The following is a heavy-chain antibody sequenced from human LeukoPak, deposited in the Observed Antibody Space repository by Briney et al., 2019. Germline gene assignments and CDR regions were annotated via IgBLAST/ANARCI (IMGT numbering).Heavy chain of an antibody. V-gene: IGHV3-23*01. D-gene: IGHD3-16*01. Sequence: GGSLGLSCEASGITFTSYGMSWVRQAPGKGLEWVSAISSSGRNTHYADSVKGRFTISRDNSRNMLFLQMNSLRGEDTAVYYCAKDRFLNMIGGLDYWGQGSLVTVSS. CDR2: ISSSGRNT. CDR3: AKDRFLNMIGGLDY. CDR1: GITFTSYG. J-gene: IGHJ4*02.